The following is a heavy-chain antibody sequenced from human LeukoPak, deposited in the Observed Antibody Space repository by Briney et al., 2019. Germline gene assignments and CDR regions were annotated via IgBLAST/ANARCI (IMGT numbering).Heavy chain of an antibody. V-gene: IGHV1-2*02. J-gene: IGHJ5*02. CDR2: INPNSGGT. Sequence: GASVKVSCKASGYSFTGYYMHWVRQAPGQGLEWMGWINPNSGGTNSAQKFQGRVTMTRDTSTSTVYMELSSLRSEDTAVYYCARDRRNIAARPGGWFDPWGQGTLVTVSS. CDR1: GYSFTGYY. CDR3: ARDRRNIAARPGGWFDP. D-gene: IGHD6-6*01.